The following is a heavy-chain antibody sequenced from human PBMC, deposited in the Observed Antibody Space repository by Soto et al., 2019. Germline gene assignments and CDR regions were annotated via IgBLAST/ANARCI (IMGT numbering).Heavy chain of an antibody. CDR3: AKPPPRPQTLAGYYLDY. D-gene: IGHD6-19*01. Sequence: VSKKESNKSSEGKIADFWVDWMSKKHGKGLEWMGIIFPDDSDTKYSPSFQGQVIISADRSITTAYLQMSSLKPSDSAIYYCAKPPPRPQTLAGYYLDYRGQGTPVTVSS. V-gene: IGHV5-51*01. CDR2: IFPDDSDT. CDR1: EGKIADFW. J-gene: IGHJ4*02.